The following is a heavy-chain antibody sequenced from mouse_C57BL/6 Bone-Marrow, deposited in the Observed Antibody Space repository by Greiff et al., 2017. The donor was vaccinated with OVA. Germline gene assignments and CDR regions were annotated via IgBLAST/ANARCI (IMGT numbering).Heavy chain of an antibody. CDR3: ARRGAYDYDGFAY. J-gene: IGHJ3*01. CDR2: ISSGGSYT. V-gene: IGHV5-6*02. D-gene: IGHD2-4*01. CDR1: GFTFSSYG. Sequence: EVKLMESGGDLVKPGGSLKLSCAASGFTFSSYGMSWVRPTPDKRLAWVATISSGGSYTYYPDSVKVRFTISRDNAKNTLYLQMSSLKSEDTAMYYCARRGAYDYDGFAYWGQGTLVTVSA.